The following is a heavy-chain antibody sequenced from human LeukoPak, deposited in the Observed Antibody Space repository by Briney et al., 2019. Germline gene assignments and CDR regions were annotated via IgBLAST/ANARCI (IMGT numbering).Heavy chain of an antibody. D-gene: IGHD6-13*01. Sequence: GGSLRLSCAASGFTFSSYGMHWVRQAPGKGLEWVAVISYDGSNKYYADSVKGRFTISRDNCKNTLYLQMNSLRAEDTAVYYCAKGPTGYSSSWPDYWGQGTLVTVSS. CDR3: AKGPTGYSSSWPDY. CDR1: GFTFSSYG. CDR2: ISYDGSNK. V-gene: IGHV3-30*18. J-gene: IGHJ4*02.